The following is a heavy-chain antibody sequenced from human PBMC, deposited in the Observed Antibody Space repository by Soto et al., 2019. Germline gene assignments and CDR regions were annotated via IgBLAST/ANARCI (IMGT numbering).Heavy chain of an antibody. CDR2: IGXKXGXX. V-gene: IGHV1-2*02. CDR3: GRGRSGEIVIFY. J-gene: IGHJ4*02. CDR1: GYTFSGDY. Sequence: ASVKVSCKASGYTFSGDYIHWGRQAPGQAPGGVGGIGXKXGXXXYXXXFQGRVTMTKDTSITTVYMELRNLSPEDTAVYFCGRGRSGEIVIFYWGQGTLVTASS. D-gene: IGHD5-12*01.